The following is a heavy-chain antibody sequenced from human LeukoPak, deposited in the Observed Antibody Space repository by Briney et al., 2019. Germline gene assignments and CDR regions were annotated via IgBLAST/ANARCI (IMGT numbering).Heavy chain of an antibody. Sequence: SETLSLTCTVSGYSISSGYYWGWIRQPPGKGLEWIGSIYHSGSTYYNPSLKSRVTISVDTSKNQFSLKLSSVTAADTAVYYCASAGGSRGSGNWFDPWGQGTLVTVSS. D-gene: IGHD1-1*01. CDR3: ASAGGSRGSGNWFDP. CDR2: IYHSGST. J-gene: IGHJ5*02. CDR1: GYSISSGYY. V-gene: IGHV4-38-2*02.